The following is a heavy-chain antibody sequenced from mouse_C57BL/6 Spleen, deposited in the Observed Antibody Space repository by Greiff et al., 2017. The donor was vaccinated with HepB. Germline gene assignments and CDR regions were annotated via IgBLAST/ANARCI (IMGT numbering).Heavy chain of an antibody. CDR2: ISDGGSYT. CDR1: GFTFSSYA. Sequence: EVMLVESGGGLVKPGGSLKLSCAASGFTFSSYAMSWVRQTPEKRLEWVATISDGGSYTYYPDNVKGRFTISRDNAKNNLYLQMSHLKSEDTAMYYCARDQDYYGSSYNWYFDVWGTGTTVTVSS. V-gene: IGHV5-4*01. D-gene: IGHD1-1*01. J-gene: IGHJ1*03. CDR3: ARDQDYYGSSYNWYFDV.